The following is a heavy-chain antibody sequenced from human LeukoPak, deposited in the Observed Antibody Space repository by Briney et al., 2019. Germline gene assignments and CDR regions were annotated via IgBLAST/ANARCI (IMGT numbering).Heavy chain of an antibody. CDR3: ARGPPGLGDY. CDR2: IYYSGST. J-gene: IGHJ4*02. CDR1: GGSISSYY. V-gene: IGHV4-59*01. Sequence: SETLSLTCTVSGGSISSYYWSWIRQPPGKGLEWIGYIYYSGSTNYNPSLKSRVTISVDTSKNQFSLKLSSATAADTAVYYCARGPPGLGDYWGQGTLVTVSS. D-gene: IGHD6-19*01.